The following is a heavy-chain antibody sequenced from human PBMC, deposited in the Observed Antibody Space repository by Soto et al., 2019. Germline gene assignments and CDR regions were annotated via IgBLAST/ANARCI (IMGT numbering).Heavy chain of an antibody. Sequence: GESLKISFKGSGYSFTSYWISWVSQMPGKGLEWMGRIDPSDSYTNYSPSFQGHVTISADKYISTAYLQWSSLKASDTAMYYCARTSSSSWSYDYYYGMDVWGQGTTVNGSS. D-gene: IGHD6-13*01. CDR1: GYSFTSYW. CDR3: ARTSSSSWSYDYYYGMDV. V-gene: IGHV5-10-1*01. J-gene: IGHJ6*01. CDR2: IDPSDSYT.